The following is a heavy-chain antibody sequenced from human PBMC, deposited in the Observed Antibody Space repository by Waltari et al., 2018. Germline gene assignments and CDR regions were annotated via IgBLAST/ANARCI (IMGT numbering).Heavy chain of an antibody. V-gene: IGHV3-11*05. Sequence: QVHLVESGGGLVKPGGSLRLSCAASGSPFSDYYMPWIRQAPGKGLEWVSYISGTSEYTNSADSVKGRFTVSRDNARNSLYLQMNSLRTEDTAVYYCARRRATALDYWGQGTLVAVSS. CDR3: ARRRATALDY. J-gene: IGHJ4*02. D-gene: IGHD1-1*01. CDR2: ISGTSEYT. CDR1: GSPFSDYY.